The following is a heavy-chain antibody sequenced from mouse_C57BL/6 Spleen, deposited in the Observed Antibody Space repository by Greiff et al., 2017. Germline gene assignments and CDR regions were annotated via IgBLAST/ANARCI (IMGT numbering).Heavy chain of an antibody. D-gene: IGHD2-3*01. CDR3: ANLGTGYYSNFDV. J-gene: IGHJ1*03. CDR2: IDPSDSDT. Sequence: QVQLKQPGAELVKPGASVKLSCKASGYTFTSYWMHWVKQRPGQGLEWIGRIDPSDSDTNYNQKFKGKATLTVDKSSSTAYLQLSSLTSEDSAVYYCANLGTGYYSNFDVWGTGPTVTVAS. V-gene: IGHV1-74*01. CDR1: GYTFTSYW.